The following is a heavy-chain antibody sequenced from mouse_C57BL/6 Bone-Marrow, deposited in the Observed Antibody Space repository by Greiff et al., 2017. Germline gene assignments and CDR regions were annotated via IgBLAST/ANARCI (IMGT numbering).Heavy chain of an antibody. CDR2: IDPEDGDT. Sequence: VQLQQSGAELVRPGASVKLSCTASGFNIKDYYMHWVKQRPEQGLEWIGRIDPEDGDTEYAPKFQGKATMTADTSSNTAYLQLSSLTSEDTDVYYCTTPRIYYYGGSWFAYWGQGTLVTVSA. CDR1: GFNIKDYY. CDR3: TTPRIYYYGGSWFAY. V-gene: IGHV14-1*01. J-gene: IGHJ3*01. D-gene: IGHD1-1*01.